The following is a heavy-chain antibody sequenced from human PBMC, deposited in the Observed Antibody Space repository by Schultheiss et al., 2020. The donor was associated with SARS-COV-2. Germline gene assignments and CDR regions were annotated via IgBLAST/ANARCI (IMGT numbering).Heavy chain of an antibody. CDR1: GFTFSSYG. CDR3: ARVWDSSSSLHYFDY. J-gene: IGHJ4*02. CDR2: IWYDGSNK. V-gene: IGHV3-33*01. D-gene: IGHD6-6*01. Sequence: GGSLRLSCAASGFTFSSYGMHWVRQAPGKGLEWVAVIWYDGSNKYYADSVKGRFTISRDNSKNTLYLQMNSLRAEDTAVYYCARVWDSSSSLHYFDYWGQGTLVTVSS.